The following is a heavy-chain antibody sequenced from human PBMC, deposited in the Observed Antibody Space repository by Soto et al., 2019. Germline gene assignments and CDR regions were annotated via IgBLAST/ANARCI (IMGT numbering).Heavy chain of an antibody. CDR2: ISWNSGSR. CDR3: AKDRIAAPCDAFDI. V-gene: IGHV3-9*01. J-gene: IGHJ3*02. CDR1: GFTFDDYA. D-gene: IGHD6-6*01. Sequence: EVQLVESGGGLVQPGRSLRLSCAASGFTFDDYAIHWVRQAPGKGLEWVSGISWNSGSRGYADSVKGRFTISRDNAKNSLYLQMNSLRAEDTALYYCAKDRIAAPCDAFDIWGQGTMVTVSS.